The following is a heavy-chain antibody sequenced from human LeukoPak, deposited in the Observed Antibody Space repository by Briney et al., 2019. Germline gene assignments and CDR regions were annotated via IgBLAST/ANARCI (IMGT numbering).Heavy chain of an antibody. Sequence: SETLSLTCAVSGGSISSSNWWSWVRQPPGKGLEWIGEIYHSGSTNYNPSLKSRVTISVDTSKNQFSLKLSSVTAADTAVYYCTRSSSEYYDFWSGYYTYSFDYWGQGTLVTVSS. J-gene: IGHJ4*02. V-gene: IGHV4-4*02. CDR1: GGSISSSNW. D-gene: IGHD3-3*01. CDR3: TRSSSEYYDFWSGYYTYSFDY. CDR2: IYHSGST.